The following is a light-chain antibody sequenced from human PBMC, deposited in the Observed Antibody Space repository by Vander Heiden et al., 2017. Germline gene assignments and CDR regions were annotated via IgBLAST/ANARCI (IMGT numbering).Light chain of an antibody. CDR3: QQYGSSPRT. CDR1: QSVSSSY. V-gene: IGKV3-20*01. J-gene: IGKJ1*01. CDR2: GAS. Sequence: EIVLTQSPGTLSLYPGERATLSCRASQSVSSSYLAWYQQKPGQAPRLLIYGASSRATGIPDRFSGSGSGTDLTLTISRLEPEDFAVYYCQQYGSSPRTFGQGTKVEIK.